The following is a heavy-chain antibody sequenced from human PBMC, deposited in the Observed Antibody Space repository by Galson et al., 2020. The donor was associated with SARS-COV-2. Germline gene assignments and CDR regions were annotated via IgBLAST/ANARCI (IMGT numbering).Heavy chain of an antibody. D-gene: IGHD1-1*01. CDR1: GYSFMQYF. V-gene: IGHV1-2*02. CDR3: ARENWYYDY. Sequence: ASVKVSRQTSGYSFMQYFMHWVRQAPGQGLEWIGWIYPNNGDTSYGQKFQGRVTLTRDTSVNTVYLELSGLRSDDTAIYYCARENWYYDYWGQGTAVTVSS. CDR2: IYPNNGDT. J-gene: IGHJ4*02.